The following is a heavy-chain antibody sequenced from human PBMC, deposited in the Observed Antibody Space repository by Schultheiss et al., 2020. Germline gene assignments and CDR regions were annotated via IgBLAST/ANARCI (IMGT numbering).Heavy chain of an antibody. D-gene: IGHD2-2*01. CDR3: AKDYQLLPF. CDR2: ISSSGSTI. CDR1: GFTFSSYS. Sequence: GGSLRLSCAASGFTFSSYSMNWVRQAPGKGLEWVSYISSSGSTIYYADSVKGRFTISRDISKNTLYLQMDTLRADDTAVYYCAKDYQLLPFWGQGTLVTVSS. J-gene: IGHJ4*02. V-gene: IGHV3-48*01.